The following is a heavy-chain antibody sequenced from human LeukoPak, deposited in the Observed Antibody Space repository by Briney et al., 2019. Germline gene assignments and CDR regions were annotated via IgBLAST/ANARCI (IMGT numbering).Heavy chain of an antibody. J-gene: IGHJ4*02. D-gene: IGHD6-19*01. CDR1: GYTFTSYD. CDR3: AREEWKAVAGRGDY. CDR2: MNHNSGNT. Sequence: ASVKVSCKASGYTFTSYDINWVRQATGQGLEWMGWMNHNSGNTGYAKKFQGRVTMTRNTSISTAYMELSSLRSEDTAVYYCAREEWKAVAGRGDYWGQGTLVTVSS. V-gene: IGHV1-8*01.